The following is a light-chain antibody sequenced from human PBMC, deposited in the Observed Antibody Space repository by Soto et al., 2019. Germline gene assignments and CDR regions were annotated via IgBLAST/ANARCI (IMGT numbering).Light chain of an antibody. V-gene: IGKV1-5*01. CDR3: QQYRSSGT. CDR1: QSISNW. CDR2: AAS. J-gene: IGKJ1*01. Sequence: DIQLTQSPSFLSASVGDRVTITCRASQSISNWLAWYQQKPGKAPKLLIYAASSLQSGVPARFSGRGSGTEFTLTISRLEPEDFAVYYCQQYRSSGTFGQGIK.